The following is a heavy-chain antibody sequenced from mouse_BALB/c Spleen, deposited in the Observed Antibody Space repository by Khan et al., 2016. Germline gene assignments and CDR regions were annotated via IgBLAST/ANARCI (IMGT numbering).Heavy chain of an antibody. V-gene: IGHV3-8*02. Sequence: EVQLQESGPSLVKPSQTLSLTCSVTGDSITSGFWNWIRKFPGNKLEYMGYISYSGNTFYNPSLKSRISITRDTSKNQYSLQLNSVTTEDTATYYCTKNSLFYFDYWGQGTTLTVSS. CDR1: GDSITSGF. J-gene: IGHJ2*01. D-gene: IGHD2-3*01. CDR2: ISYSGNT. CDR3: TKNSLFYFDY.